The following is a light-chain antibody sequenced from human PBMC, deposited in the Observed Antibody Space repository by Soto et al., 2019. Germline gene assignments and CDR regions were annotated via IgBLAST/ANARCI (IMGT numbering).Light chain of an antibody. CDR3: QQRSDWPT. J-gene: IGKJ1*01. CDR2: DAS. V-gene: IGKV3-11*01. CDR1: QSVSSY. Sequence: EIVLTQSPATPSLSPGERATLSCRASQSVSSYLAWYQQKPGQAPRLLIYDASNRATGIPARFSGSGSGTDFTLTINSLEPEDFAVYYCQQRSDWPTFGQGTKVDIK.